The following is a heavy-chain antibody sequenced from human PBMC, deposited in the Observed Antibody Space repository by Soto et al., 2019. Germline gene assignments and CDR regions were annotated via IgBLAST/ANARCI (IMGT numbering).Heavy chain of an antibody. Sequence: GVSLRLSFAASGFTFDDYTMHWVRQDPGKGLGWVSLIRWDGGSTYYADPVKGRVTISRDNSKNSLYLQMNSLRTEDTALYYCAKAPSGSYPGYYGRDVWGQGTTLTVSS. D-gene: IGHD1-26*01. CDR2: IRWDGGST. V-gene: IGHV3-43*01. J-gene: IGHJ6*02. CDR3: AKAPSGSYPGYYGRDV. CDR1: GFTFDDYT.